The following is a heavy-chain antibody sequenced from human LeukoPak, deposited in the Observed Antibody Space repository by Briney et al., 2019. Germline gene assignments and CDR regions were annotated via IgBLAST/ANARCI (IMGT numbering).Heavy chain of an antibody. CDR2: VHKSGST. J-gene: IGHJ4*02. Sequence: SETLSLTCAVSTDSITSNWWSWVRQPPGKGLEWIGEVHKSGSTNYYPSLQSRVTISIDKFKNQFSLKLTSVTAADTAVYYCARHAIDGSGYYFDYFDYWGQGTLVTVSS. V-gene: IGHV4-4*02. CDR3: ARHAIDGSGYYFDYFDY. D-gene: IGHD3-22*01. CDR1: TDSITSNW.